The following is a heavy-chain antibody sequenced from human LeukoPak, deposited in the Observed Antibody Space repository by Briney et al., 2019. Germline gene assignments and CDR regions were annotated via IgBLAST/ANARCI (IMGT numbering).Heavy chain of an antibody. V-gene: IGHV3-48*03. CDR3: ARGAATNLWPSDY. Sequence: GGSLRLSCAASGFTFSSYEMNWVRQAPGKGLEWVSYISSSGSTIYYADSVKGRFTISRDNAKNSLYLQMNSLRAEDTAIYYCARGAATNLWPSDYWGQGTLVIVSS. CDR2: ISSSGSTI. D-gene: IGHD3-10*01. J-gene: IGHJ4*02. CDR1: GFTFSSYE.